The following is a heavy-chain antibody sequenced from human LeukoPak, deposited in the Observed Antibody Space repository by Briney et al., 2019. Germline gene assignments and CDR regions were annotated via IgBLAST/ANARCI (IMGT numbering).Heavy chain of an antibody. Sequence: ASVKVSCRASGYSFTSNYIHWVRQAPGQGLEWMGMIYPRDGSTSYAQKFQGRVTVTRDTSTSTVHMELSGLRSEDTAVYYCARDQEAFDYWGQGTLVTVSS. CDR2: IYPRDGST. J-gene: IGHJ4*02. CDR3: ARDQEAFDY. CDR1: GYSFTSNY. V-gene: IGHV1-46*01.